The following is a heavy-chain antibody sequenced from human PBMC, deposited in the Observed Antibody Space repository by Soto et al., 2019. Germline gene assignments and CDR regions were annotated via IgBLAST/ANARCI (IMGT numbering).Heavy chain of an antibody. Sequence: QVQLQQWGAGLLKPSETLSLTCAVYGGSFRGYYWSWIRQPPGKGLEWFGEINHSGSTNYTPSLKSRVTISVDTSKNQFSLKLSSVTAADTAVYYCARGPLYYYGMDGWGQGTTVNVSS. CDR3: ARGPLYYYGMDG. J-gene: IGHJ6*02. D-gene: IGHD3-16*02. CDR2: INHSGST. V-gene: IGHV4-34*01. CDR1: GGSFRGYY.